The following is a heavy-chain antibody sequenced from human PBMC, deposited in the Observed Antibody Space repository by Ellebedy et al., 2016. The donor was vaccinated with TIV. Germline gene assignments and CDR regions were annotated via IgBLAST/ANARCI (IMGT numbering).Heavy chain of an antibody. CDR3: ARDQENYYGSGSYYHFDY. D-gene: IGHD3-10*01. Sequence: GESLKISCAASGFTFSSYWMSWVRQAPGKGLEWVANIKQDGSEKYYVDSVKGRFTISRDNAKNSLYLQMNSLRAEDTAVYYCARDQENYYGSGSYYHFDYWGQGTLVTVSS. J-gene: IGHJ4*02. CDR2: IKQDGSEK. V-gene: IGHV3-7*01. CDR1: GFTFSSYW.